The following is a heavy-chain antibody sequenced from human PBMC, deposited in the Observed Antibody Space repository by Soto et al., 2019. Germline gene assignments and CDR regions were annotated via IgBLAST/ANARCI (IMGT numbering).Heavy chain of an antibody. CDR2: ISYDGSNK. J-gene: IGHJ6*02. V-gene: IGHV3-30*18. CDR1: GFTFSSYG. D-gene: IGHD3-3*01. Sequence: GSLRLSCAASGFTFSSYGMHWVRQAPGKGLEWVAVISYDGSNKYYADSVKGRFTISRDNSKNTLYLQMNSLRAEDTAVYYCAKDRLLYDFWSGYAYYYYGMDVWGQGTTVTVSS. CDR3: AKDRLLYDFWSGYAYYYYGMDV.